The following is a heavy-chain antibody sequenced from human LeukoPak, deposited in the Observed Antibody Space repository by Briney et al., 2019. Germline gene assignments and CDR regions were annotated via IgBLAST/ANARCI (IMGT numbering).Heavy chain of an antibody. CDR1: GYSFSSYW. CDR3: ARRFEYSSGWRSLDAFDI. Sequence: GESLKISCNGSGYSFSSYWIGWVRQMPGKGLERMGIIYPGDSDTRYRPSFQGQVTISADKSISTAYLQWSSLKASDTAMYYCARRFEYSSGWRSLDAFDIWGQGTMVTVSS. D-gene: IGHD6-19*01. J-gene: IGHJ3*02. CDR2: IYPGDSDT. V-gene: IGHV5-51*01.